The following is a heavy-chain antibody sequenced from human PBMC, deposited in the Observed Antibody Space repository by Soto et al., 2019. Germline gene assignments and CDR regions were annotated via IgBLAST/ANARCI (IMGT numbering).Heavy chain of an antibody. CDR1: LGSVNTADYF. CDR2: IHSIGGT. V-gene: IGHV4-39*02. J-gene: IGHJ4*02. Sequence: QLQESGPGLVKPSETLSLTCTVSLGSVNTADYFWSWIRQPPGKGLEFIGRIHSIGGTFYSPSLKSRVSLSIDKPKHNFSLRLTSVTAGDTAVYFCASVVVGATRQSGSDHWGQGTLVTVS. CDR3: ASVVVGATRQSGSDH. D-gene: IGHD2-15*01.